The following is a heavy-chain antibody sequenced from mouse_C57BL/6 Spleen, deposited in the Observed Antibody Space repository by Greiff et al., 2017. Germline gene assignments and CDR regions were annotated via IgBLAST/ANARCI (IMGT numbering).Heavy chain of an antibody. CDR1: GYTFTDYY. D-gene: IGHD1-1*01. Sequence: EVQLQQSGPVLVKPGASVKMSCKASGYTFTDYYMNWVKQSHGKSLEWIGVINPYNGGTSYNQKFKGKATLTVDKSSSTAYMELNSLTSEDSAVYYCERSHYYGSSPWFAYWGQGTLVTVSA. J-gene: IGHJ3*01. V-gene: IGHV1-19*01. CDR2: INPYNGGT. CDR3: ERSHYYGSSPWFAY.